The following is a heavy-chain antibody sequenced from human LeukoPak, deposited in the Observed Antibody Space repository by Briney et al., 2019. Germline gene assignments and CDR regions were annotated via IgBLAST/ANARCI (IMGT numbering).Heavy chain of an antibody. Sequence: GSLRLSCAASGFTFSSYSMNWVRQAPGKGLEWVSSISSSSSYINYADSVKGRFTISRDNAKNSLYLQMNSLRAEDTAVYYCARGSATLGGVYWGQGTLVTVSS. CDR2: ISSSSSYI. J-gene: IGHJ4*02. D-gene: IGHD6-25*01. V-gene: IGHV3-21*01. CDR1: GFTFSSYS. CDR3: ARGSATLGGVY.